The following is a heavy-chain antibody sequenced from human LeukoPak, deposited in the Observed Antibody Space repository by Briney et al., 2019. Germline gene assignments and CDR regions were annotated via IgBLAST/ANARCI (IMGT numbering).Heavy chain of an antibody. D-gene: IGHD3-3*01. Sequence: SETLSLTCTVPGGSISSGDYYWSWIRQPPGKGLEWIGYIYYSGSTYYNPSLKSRVTISVDTSKNQFSLKLSSVTAADTAVYYCARGGTDFWSGYYTGSPYYFDYWGQGTLVTVSS. J-gene: IGHJ4*02. CDR2: IYYSGST. CDR3: ARGGTDFWSGYYTGSPYYFDY. V-gene: IGHV4-30-4*08. CDR1: GGSISSGDYY.